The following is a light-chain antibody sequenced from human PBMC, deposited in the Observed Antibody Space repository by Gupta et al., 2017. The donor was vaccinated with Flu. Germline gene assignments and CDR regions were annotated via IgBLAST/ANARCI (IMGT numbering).Light chain of an antibody. J-gene: IGKJ4*01. CDR3: QQYCNFLT. Sequence: ELVLPQSPGTLSLSPGERATLSSRASQNTGNTYLAWYQPKPGQPPRLLISGASSRATAIPDTCSGSGSGTAFTLTINRLDPEDSALFYCQQYCNFLTFGRGTKVVIK. V-gene: IGKV3-20*01. CDR1: QNTGNTY. CDR2: GAS.